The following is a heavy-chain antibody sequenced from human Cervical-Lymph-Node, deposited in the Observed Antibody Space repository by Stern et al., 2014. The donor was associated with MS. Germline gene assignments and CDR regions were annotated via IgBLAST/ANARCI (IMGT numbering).Heavy chain of an antibody. CDR1: GSTFTTFG. J-gene: IGHJ5*02. CDR3: ARDLRVLGTTGWFDP. CDR2: ISTYNDKT. V-gene: IGHV1-18*01. D-gene: IGHD1-7*01. Sequence: MQLVESGPEVKNPGASVKVSCKASGSTFTTFGVNWVRQAPGQGLEWMGWISTYNDKTTYAQKFQGRVIISTDTSTSTAYMEMRSLRSDDTAIYYCARDLRVLGTTGWFDPWGQGTLVTVSS.